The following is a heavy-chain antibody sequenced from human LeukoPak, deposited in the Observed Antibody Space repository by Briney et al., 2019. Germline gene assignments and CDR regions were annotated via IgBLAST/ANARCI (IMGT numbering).Heavy chain of an antibody. V-gene: IGHV4-38-2*02. Sequence: SETLSLTCTVSGDSFNNGLYWGWIRQPPGKGLEWIGSIYHSGSTYYNPSLKSRVTISVDTSKNQFSLKLSSVTAADTAVYYCARDSEYYDYVWGSYRYLDYWGQGTLVTVSS. J-gene: IGHJ4*02. D-gene: IGHD3-16*02. CDR1: GDSFNNGLY. CDR2: IYHSGST. CDR3: ARDSEYYDYVWGSYRYLDY.